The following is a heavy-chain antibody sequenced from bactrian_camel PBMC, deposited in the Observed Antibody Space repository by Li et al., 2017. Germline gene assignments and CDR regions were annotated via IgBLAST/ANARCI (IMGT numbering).Heavy chain of an antibody. CDR1: GFVSSRYC. D-gene: IGHD6*01. J-gene: IGHJ4*01. V-gene: IGHV3S53*01. Sequence: HVQLVESGGGLVQTGGSLRLSCVASGFVSSRYCMGWFRQAPGKEREGVASIDSDGSTNYADFVKGRFTISQDHAKNTLYLQMNSLKPEDTAMYYCAADSRLAVVAGTQYGLALNLYNYWGQGTQVTVS. CDR3: AADSRLAVVAGTQYGLALNLYNY. CDR2: IDSDGST.